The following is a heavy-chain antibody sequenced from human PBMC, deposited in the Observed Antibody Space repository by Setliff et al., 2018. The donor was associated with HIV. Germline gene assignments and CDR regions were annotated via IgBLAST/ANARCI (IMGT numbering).Heavy chain of an antibody. Sequence: GSLRLSCAASGFTFRNHAMHWVRQAPGKGLEWVAVISYDGSNKYYADSVKGRFTISRDNSKNTLYLQMNSLRAEDTAVYYCARDRYEDRAFDYWGQGTLVTVSS. CDR1: GFTFRNHA. V-gene: IGHV3-30*04. CDR2: ISYDGSNK. J-gene: IGHJ4*02. CDR3: ARDRYEDRAFDY. D-gene: IGHD1-20*01.